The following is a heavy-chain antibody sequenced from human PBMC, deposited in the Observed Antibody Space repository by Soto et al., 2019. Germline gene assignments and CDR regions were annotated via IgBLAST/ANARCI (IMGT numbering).Heavy chain of an antibody. J-gene: IGHJ4*02. CDR3: ARTYYYDSSGYYFDY. CDR2: INAGNGNT. CDR1: GYTFTSYA. Sequence: QVQLVQSGAEEKKPGASVKVSCKASGYTFTSYAMHWVRQAPGQRLEWMGWINAGNGNTKYSQKFQGRVTITRDTSASTAYMELSSLRSEDMAVYYCARTYYYDSSGYYFDYWGQGTLVTVSS. V-gene: IGHV1-3*05. D-gene: IGHD3-22*01.